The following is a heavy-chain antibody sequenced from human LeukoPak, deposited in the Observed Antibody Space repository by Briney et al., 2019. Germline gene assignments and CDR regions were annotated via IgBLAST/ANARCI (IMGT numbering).Heavy chain of an antibody. CDR2: IYPGDSDT. J-gene: IGHJ4*02. D-gene: IGHD5-12*01. CDR3: ARQGLRATWFDY. V-gene: IGHV5-51*01. Sequence: KSRESLKISCKGSGYSFTSYWIGWVRQMPGKGLEWMGIIYPGDSDTRCSPSFQGQVTISADKSISTAYLRWSSLKASDTAMYYCARQGLRATWFDYWGQGTLVTVSS. CDR1: GYSFTSYW.